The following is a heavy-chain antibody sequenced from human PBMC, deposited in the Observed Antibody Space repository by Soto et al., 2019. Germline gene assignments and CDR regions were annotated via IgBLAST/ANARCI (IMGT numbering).Heavy chain of an antibody. CDR2: IIPIFGTA. J-gene: IGHJ6*02. CDR3: ARDGNRIAAAATVLYYYYGMDV. V-gene: IGHV1-69*01. CDR1: GGTFSSYA. D-gene: IGHD6-13*01. Sequence: QVQLVQSGAEVKKPGSSVKVSCKASGGTFSSYAISWVRQAPGQGLERMGGIIPIFGTANYAQKFQGRVTITADESTSTAYMELSSLRSEDTAVYYCARDGNRIAAAATVLYYYYGMDVWGQGTTVTVSS.